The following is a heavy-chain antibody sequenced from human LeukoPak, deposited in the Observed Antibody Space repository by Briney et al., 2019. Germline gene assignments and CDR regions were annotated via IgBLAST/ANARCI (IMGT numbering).Heavy chain of an antibody. V-gene: IGHV3-21*01. D-gene: IGHD1-26*01. J-gene: IGHJ4*02. CDR2: ISSSSSYI. CDR1: GFTFSSYS. Sequence: PGGSLRLSCAASGFTFSSYSMNWVRQAPGKGLEWVSSISSSSSYIYYADSVKGRFTISRDNAKNSLYLQMNSLRAEDTAVYYCAGTNSGTYRRGYWGQGTLVTVSS. CDR3: AGTNSGTYRRGY.